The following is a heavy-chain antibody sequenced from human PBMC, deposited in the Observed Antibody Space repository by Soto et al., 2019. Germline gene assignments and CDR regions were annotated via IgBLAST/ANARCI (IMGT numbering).Heavy chain of an antibody. V-gene: IGHV3-48*01. Sequence: WGVLRLSRSASWFTFRCYNMNLGPQAPGKGLEWLSYISSSSSTIYYADSVKGRFTISRDNSKKTLYLQMNSLRAEDTAVYYCARVFDTYYFDSWGQGNMVTVSS. CDR1: WFTFRCYN. CDR3: ARVFDTYYFDS. J-gene: IGHJ4*02. D-gene: IGHD3-9*01. CDR2: ISSSSSTI.